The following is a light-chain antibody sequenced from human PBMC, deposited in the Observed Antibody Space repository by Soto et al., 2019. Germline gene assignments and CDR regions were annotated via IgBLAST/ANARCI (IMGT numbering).Light chain of an antibody. V-gene: IGKV3-15*01. CDR1: HIINNN. J-gene: IGKJ4*01. CDR3: QQYNNWPRAT. Sequence: EIVLTQSPGTLSLSPGEGAILSCRASHIINNNYLAWYQQKPGQAPRLLTYGASSRATGFPARFSGSGSGTEFNLTISSLQSEDFGVYYCQQYNNWPRATFGGGTKVDIK. CDR2: GAS.